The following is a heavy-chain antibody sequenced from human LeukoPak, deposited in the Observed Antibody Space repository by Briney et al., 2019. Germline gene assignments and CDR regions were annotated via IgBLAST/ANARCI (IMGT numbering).Heavy chain of an antibody. CDR1: GFTVSSNY. CDR3: ASYSSSWPFDY. Sequence: GGSLRLSCAASGFTVSSNYMSWVRQAPGKGLEWVSVIYSGGSTYYADSVKGRLTISGDNSKNTLYLQMNSLRAEDTAVYYCASYSSSWPFDYWGQGTLVTVSS. D-gene: IGHD6-13*01. V-gene: IGHV3-66*01. CDR2: IYSGGST. J-gene: IGHJ4*02.